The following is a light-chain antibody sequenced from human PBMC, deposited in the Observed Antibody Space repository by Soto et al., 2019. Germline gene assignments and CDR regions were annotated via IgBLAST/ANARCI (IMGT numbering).Light chain of an antibody. Sequence: QSVLTQPPSVSAAPGQKVAISCSGSSSNIGNNFVAWYQQFPGTAPKLLIYDNNRRPSGIPDRFSGSKSGTSATLGITGLQTGDEADYHCATWDSSLNSLVFGGGTKVTVL. J-gene: IGLJ2*01. CDR2: DNN. V-gene: IGLV1-51*01. CDR1: SSNIGNNF. CDR3: ATWDSSLNSLV.